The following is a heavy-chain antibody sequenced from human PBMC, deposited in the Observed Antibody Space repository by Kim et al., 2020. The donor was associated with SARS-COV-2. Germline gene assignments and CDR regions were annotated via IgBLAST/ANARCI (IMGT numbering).Heavy chain of an antibody. CDR3: ARSHSGSYYSAFDY. V-gene: IGHV3-30-3*01. CDR2: ISYDGSNK. J-gene: IGHJ4*02. D-gene: IGHD1-26*01. CDR1: GFTFSSYA. Sequence: GGSLRLSCAASGFTFSSYAMHWVRQAPGKGLEWVAVISYDGSNKYYPDSVKGRFTISRDNSKNTLYLQMNSLRAEDTAVYYCARSHSGSYYSAFDYWGQG.